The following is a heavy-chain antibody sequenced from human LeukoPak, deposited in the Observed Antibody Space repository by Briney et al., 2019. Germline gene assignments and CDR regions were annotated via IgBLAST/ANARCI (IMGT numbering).Heavy chain of an antibody. V-gene: IGHV4-39*01. CDR3: ARHGPGWSRPNVNWFDP. CDR1: GGSISSTIYY. D-gene: IGHD3-16*01. Sequence: SETLSLTCTVSGGSISSTIYYWGWIRQPPGKGLEWIGSIYYSGSTYYIPPLKSRVTISVDTSKNQFSLKLSSVTAADTAAYYCARHGPGWSRPNVNWFDPWGQGTLVTVSS. CDR2: IYYSGST. J-gene: IGHJ5*02.